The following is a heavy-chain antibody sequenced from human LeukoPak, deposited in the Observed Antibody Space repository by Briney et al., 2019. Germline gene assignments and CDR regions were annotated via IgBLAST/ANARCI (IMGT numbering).Heavy chain of an antibody. Sequence: SETLSLTCTVSGGSISNYYWSWIRQPAGKRLEWLGRIYSSGSTNYNPSLESRVTVSVDTSKNQFSLKLSSVTAADTAVYYCAREHMVRGVINRWGQGALVTVSS. D-gene: IGHD3-10*01. CDR1: GGSISNYY. V-gene: IGHV4-4*07. J-gene: IGHJ4*02. CDR3: AREHMVRGVINR. CDR2: IYSSGST.